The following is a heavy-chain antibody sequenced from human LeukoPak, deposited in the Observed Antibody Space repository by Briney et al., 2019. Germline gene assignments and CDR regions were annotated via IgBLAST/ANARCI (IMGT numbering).Heavy chain of an antibody. V-gene: IGHV3-30-3*01. CDR1: GFTFSSYA. CDR2: ISYDGSNK. J-gene: IGHJ6*02. Sequence: GGSLRFSCAASGFTFSSYAMHWVRQAPGKGLEWVAVISYDGSNKYYADSEKGRFTISRDNSKNTLYVQMNSLRAEDTAVYYCARGLAVAAGLGMDVWGQGTTVTVSS. CDR3: ARGLAVAAGLGMDV. D-gene: IGHD6-19*01.